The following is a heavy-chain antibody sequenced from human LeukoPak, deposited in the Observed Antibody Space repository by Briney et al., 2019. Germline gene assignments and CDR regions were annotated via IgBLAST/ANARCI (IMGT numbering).Heavy chain of an antibody. CDR3: ARDRGQYSSGWMGAFDI. CDR2: ISWNSGSI. D-gene: IGHD6-19*01. V-gene: IGHV3-9*01. CDR1: GFTFDDYA. Sequence: GGSLRLSCAASGFTFDDYAMHWVRQAPGKGLEWVSGISWNSGSIGYADSVKGRFTISRDNAKNSLYLQMNSLRAEDTAVYYCARDRGQYSSGWMGAFDIWGQGTKVTVS. J-gene: IGHJ3*02.